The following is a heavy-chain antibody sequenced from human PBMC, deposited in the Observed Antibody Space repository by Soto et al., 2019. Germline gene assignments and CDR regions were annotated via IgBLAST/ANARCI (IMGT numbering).Heavy chain of an antibody. D-gene: IGHD6-19*01. CDR1: GGTFSSYS. V-gene: IGHV1-69*02. Sequence: GASVKVSCKASGGTFSSYSISWVRQAPGQGLEWMGRIIPIVDITTNAQKMKGRVTITADKSTSTAYKELSSLRTEDTAKNYCARVTAVAGNYFDYWGQGTQVTV. J-gene: IGHJ4*02. CDR3: ARVTAVAGNYFDY. CDR2: IIPIVDIT.